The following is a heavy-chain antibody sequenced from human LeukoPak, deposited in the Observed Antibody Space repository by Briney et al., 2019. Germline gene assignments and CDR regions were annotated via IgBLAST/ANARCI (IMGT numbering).Heavy chain of an antibody. CDR1: GYTFTAYA. D-gene: IGHD3-22*01. CDR2: VSDYNGAT. J-gene: IGHJ4*02. V-gene: IGHV1-18*01. CDR3: ARVDLYYDSSGYSQAANDY. Sequence: GASVKVSCKASGYTFTAYAISWVRQAPGQGLEWMGWVSDYNGATNYAQKLQGRVTMTTDTSTSTAYMELRSLRSDDTAVYYCARVDLYYDSSGYSQAANDYWGQGTLVTVSS.